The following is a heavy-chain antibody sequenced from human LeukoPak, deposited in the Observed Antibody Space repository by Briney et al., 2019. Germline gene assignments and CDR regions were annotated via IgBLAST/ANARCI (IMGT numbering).Heavy chain of an antibody. V-gene: IGHV4-30-4*08. Sequence: PSETLSLTCTVSGGSISSGDYYWSWIRQPPGKGLEWIGYIYYSGSTYYNPSLKSRVTISVDTSKNQFSLKLSSVTAADTAVYYCARGYSNYCEVNFDYWGQGTLVTVSS. CDR3: ARGYSNYCEVNFDY. CDR2: IYYSGST. CDR1: GGSISSGDYY. J-gene: IGHJ4*02. D-gene: IGHD4-11*01.